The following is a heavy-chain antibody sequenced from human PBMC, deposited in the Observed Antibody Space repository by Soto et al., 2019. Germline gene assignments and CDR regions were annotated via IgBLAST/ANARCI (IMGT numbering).Heavy chain of an antibody. D-gene: IGHD1-26*01. V-gene: IGHV3-21*01. CDR2: ISSSSSYI. J-gene: IGHJ4*02. Sequence: AGGSLRLSCAASGFTFSGYSMNWVRQAPGKGLEWVSSISSSSSYIYYADSVKGRFTISRDNAKNSLYLQMNSLRAEDTAVYYCARDVGSSGSYYFWGQGTLVTVSS. CDR3: ARDVGSSGSYYF. CDR1: GFTFSGYS.